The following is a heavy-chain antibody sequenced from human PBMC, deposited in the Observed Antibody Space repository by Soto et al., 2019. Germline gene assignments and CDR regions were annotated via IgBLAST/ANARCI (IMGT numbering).Heavy chain of an antibody. J-gene: IGHJ5*02. CDR1: GYSFTSYW. CDR3: ARHMPPYYDFWSGYYTPGWFDP. CDR2: IYPGDSDT. D-gene: IGHD3-3*01. V-gene: IGHV5-51*01. Sequence: PGESLKISCKGSGYSFTSYWIGWVRQMPGKGLEWMGIIYPGDSDTRYSPSFQGQVTISADKSISTAYLQWSSLKASDTAMYYCARHMPPYYDFWSGYYTPGWFDPWGQGTLVTV.